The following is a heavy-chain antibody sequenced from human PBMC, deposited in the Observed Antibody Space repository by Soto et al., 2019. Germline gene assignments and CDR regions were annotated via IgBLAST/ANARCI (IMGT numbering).Heavy chain of an antibody. CDR1: GFTFRNYD. V-gene: IGHV3-13*05. J-gene: IGHJ6*02. Sequence: EVQLVESGGGLVQPGGSLRLSCEASGFTFRNYDMHWFRQGTGKGLEWVSGISAAGDPDYADSVEGRFTISRENAQNSFFLQMHSLRVGDTAVYYCARTDRDFSGLDVWGQGTKVIVSS. CDR2: ISAAGDP. CDR3: ARTDRDFSGLDV.